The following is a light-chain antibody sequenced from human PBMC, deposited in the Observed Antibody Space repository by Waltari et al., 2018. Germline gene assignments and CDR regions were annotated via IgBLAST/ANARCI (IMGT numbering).Light chain of an antibody. V-gene: IGKV2-30*01. Sequence: DVVMTQSPLSLPVTLGQPASLPCKPSPSLVYSDANTYFNLLHQRPGQSPRRLIYKVSDRDSGVPDRFSGSGSGTNFTLKISRVEAEDVGTYYCMQGTHWPPMYSFGQGTKLEIK. CDR1: PSLVYSDANTY. J-gene: IGKJ2*03. CDR2: KVS. CDR3: MQGTHWPPMYS.